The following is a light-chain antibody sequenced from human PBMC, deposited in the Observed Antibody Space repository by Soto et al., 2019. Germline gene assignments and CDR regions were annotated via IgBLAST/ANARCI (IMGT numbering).Light chain of an antibody. Sequence: IVLTPYPSTMSVTVGERAPLSCRASQNLRSSLAWYQQKPGQAPRLLIYGASTRATGIPARFSGSGSGTEFTLTIASLQSEDFGVYYCQRFNRWPLAFGGGTKVAIK. J-gene: IGKJ4*01. CDR3: QRFNRWPLA. CDR2: GAS. CDR1: QNLRSS. V-gene: IGKV3-15*01.